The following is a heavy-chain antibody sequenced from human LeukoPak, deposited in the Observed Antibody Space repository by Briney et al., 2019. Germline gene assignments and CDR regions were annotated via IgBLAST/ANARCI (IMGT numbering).Heavy chain of an antibody. J-gene: IGHJ4*02. D-gene: IGHD3-22*01. CDR3: ARGAPLGGYYYDSSGYLSPSDY. CDR2: INPNSGGT. V-gene: IGHV1-2*02. Sequence: ASVKVSCMASGYTFTGYYMHWVRQAPGQGLEWMGWINPNSGGTNYAQKFQGRVTMTRDTSISTAYMELSRLRSDDTAVYYCARGAPLGGYYYDSSGYLSPSDYWGQGTLVTVSS. CDR1: GYTFTGYY.